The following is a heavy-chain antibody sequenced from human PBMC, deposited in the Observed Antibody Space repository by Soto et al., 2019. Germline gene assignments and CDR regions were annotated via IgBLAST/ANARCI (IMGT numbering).Heavy chain of an antibody. D-gene: IGHD3-3*01. J-gene: IGHJ6*02. CDR2: IWYDGSNK. Sequence: GGSLRLSCAASGFTFSSYGMHWVRQAPGKGLEWVAVIWYDGSNKYYADSVKGRFTISRDNSKNTLYLQMNSLRAEDTAVYYCAREGLGVVIDYGMDVWGQGTTVTVSS. V-gene: IGHV3-33*01. CDR3: AREGLGVVIDYGMDV. CDR1: GFTFSSYG.